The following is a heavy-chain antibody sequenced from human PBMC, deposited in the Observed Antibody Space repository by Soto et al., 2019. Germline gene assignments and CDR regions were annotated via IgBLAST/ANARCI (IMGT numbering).Heavy chain of an antibody. D-gene: IGHD6-19*01. CDR2: ISSSSSYI. J-gene: IGHJ4*02. Sequence: GGSLRLSCAASGFTFSSYSMNWVRQAPGKGLEWVSSISSSSSYIYYADSVKGRFTISRDNAKNSLYLQMNSLRAEDTAVYYCARVFGIAVAVLDYWGQGTLVTAPQ. V-gene: IGHV3-21*01. CDR1: GFTFSSYS. CDR3: ARVFGIAVAVLDY.